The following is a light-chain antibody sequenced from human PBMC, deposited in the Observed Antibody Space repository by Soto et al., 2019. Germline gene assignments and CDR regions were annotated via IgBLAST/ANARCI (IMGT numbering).Light chain of an antibody. V-gene: IGKV3-20*01. CDR1: KSVSSSY. Sequence: EIVLTQSPGTLSLSPGERATLSCRASKSVSSSYLAWYQQKPGQAPRLLIYGASSRATGIPDRFSGSGSGTDFTLTISRLEPEDFAVYYCQQFDTSPPSTFGQGTRLEIK. CDR3: QQFDTSPPST. J-gene: IGKJ5*01. CDR2: GAS.